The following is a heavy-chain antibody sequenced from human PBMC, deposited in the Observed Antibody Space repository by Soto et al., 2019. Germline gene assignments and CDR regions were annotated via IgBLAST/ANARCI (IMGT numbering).Heavy chain of an antibody. V-gene: IGHV4-4*02. CDR3: ARGPTITGTISWFGP. CDR2: IYHSGST. Sequence: QVQLQESGPGLVKPSGTLSLTCAVSGVSVSGGSISSSNWWSWVRQPPGKGLEWIGDIYHSGSTPYTPSLKSRATISLDKSKNDFSLKLSSVTAADTAVYYCARGPTITGTISWFGPWGQGILVTVSS. D-gene: IGHD1-7*01. J-gene: IGHJ5*02. CDR1: GGSISSSNW.